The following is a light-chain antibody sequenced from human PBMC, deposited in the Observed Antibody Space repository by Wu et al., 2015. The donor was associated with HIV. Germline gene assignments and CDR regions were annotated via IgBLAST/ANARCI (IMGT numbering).Light chain of an antibody. CDR2: GAS. J-gene: IGKJ3*01. CDR1: QSVSSSY. Sequence: EIVLTQSPGTLSLSPGERATLSCRASQSVSSSYLAWYQQKPGQAPRLLIYGASSRATGIPDRFSGSGSGTDFTLTISRLEPEDFAVYYCQQYGNSPPFTFGPGTKVD. CDR3: QQYGNSPPFT. V-gene: IGKV3-20*01.